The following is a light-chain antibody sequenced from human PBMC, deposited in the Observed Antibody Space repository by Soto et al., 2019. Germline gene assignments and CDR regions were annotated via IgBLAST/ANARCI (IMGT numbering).Light chain of an antibody. V-gene: IGKV1-5*03. CDR2: KAS. Sequence: DIQMTQSPSTLSASVGDRVTITCRASQNINNWLAWYQQKPGKAPKLLISKASTLQGGVPSRFSGSGSGTEYTLTISCLQPDDFATYYCQQYNSYSLFSFGPGTKVDIK. CDR3: QQYNSYSLFS. CDR1: QNINNW. J-gene: IGKJ3*01.